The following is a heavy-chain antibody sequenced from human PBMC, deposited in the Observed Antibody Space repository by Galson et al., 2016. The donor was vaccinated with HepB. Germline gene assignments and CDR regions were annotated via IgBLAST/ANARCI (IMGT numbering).Heavy chain of an antibody. CDR2: INGGNGDT. Sequence: SVKVSCKASGYIFSNFPMHWVRQAPGQRLEWMGWINGGNGDTRYSQNFQGRITITRDTSATTVYLELSSLTSEDTAVYYCARAPGRRTVRRKGLRLKEEWGESTPINRFDPWGQGTLATVSS. J-gene: IGHJ5*02. D-gene: IGHD3-3*01. CDR1: GYIFSNFP. V-gene: IGHV1-3*01. CDR3: ARAPGRRTVRRKGLRLKEEWGESTPINRFDP.